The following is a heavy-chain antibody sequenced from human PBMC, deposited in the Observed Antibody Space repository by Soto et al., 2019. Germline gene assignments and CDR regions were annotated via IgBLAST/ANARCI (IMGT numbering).Heavy chain of an antibody. CDR2: ISTSSAYT. CDR1: GFTFTDYY. CDR3: AISPMTTVTVFDF. Sequence: QVQLVESGGGLVKPGGSLRLSCEASGFTFTDYYISWIRQAPGKGLEWVSYISTSSAYTNNADSVKGRFTIFRDNAKNSVYLQMDRLRVEDTAVYYCAISPMTTVTVFDFWGQGTLVTVSS. V-gene: IGHV3-11*05. D-gene: IGHD4-17*01. J-gene: IGHJ4*02.